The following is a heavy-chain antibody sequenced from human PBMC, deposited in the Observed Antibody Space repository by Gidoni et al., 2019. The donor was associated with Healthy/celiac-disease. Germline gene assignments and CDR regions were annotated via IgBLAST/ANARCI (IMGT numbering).Heavy chain of an antibody. J-gene: IGHJ6*03. CDR3: ARVGYDFWSGYSPYYMDV. CDR2: ISSSSGYI. Sequence: EVQLVESGGGLVKPGGSLRLSCAASGFTFSRYSMNWVRQAPGKGLEWVSSISSSSGYIYYADSVKGRFTISRDNAKNSLYLQMNSLRAEDTAVYYCARVGYDFWSGYSPYYMDVWGKGTTVTVSS. D-gene: IGHD3-3*01. V-gene: IGHV3-21*01. CDR1: GFTFSRYS.